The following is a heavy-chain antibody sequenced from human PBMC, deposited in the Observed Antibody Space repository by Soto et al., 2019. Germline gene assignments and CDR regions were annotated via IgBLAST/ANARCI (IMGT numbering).Heavy chain of an antibody. V-gene: IGHV3-30-3*01. D-gene: IGHD5-18*01. Sequence: QVQLVESGGGVVQPGRSLRLSCAASGFTFSCYAMHWVRQAPGKGLEWVAVISYDGSNKYYADSVKGRFTISRDNSKNTLYLQMNSLRAEDTAVYYCASVAGYSYGPVTFDIWGQGTMVTVSS. CDR1: GFTFSCYA. CDR3: ASVAGYSYGPVTFDI. CDR2: ISYDGSNK. J-gene: IGHJ3*02.